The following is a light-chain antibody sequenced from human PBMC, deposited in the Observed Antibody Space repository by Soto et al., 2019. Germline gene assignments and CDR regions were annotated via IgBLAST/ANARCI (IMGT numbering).Light chain of an antibody. CDR3: QQYDSPPWT. CDR2: WAS. Sequence: DSVLTPSPDSLAVSLGERATINCTSSKSVLYSSNDKNYLAWYQQKPGQPPKPLIYWASTRESGVPDRFSGSGSGTDFTLTISSLQAEDLAVYYCQQYDSPPWTFGQGTKVDIK. V-gene: IGKV4-1*01. J-gene: IGKJ1*01. CDR1: KSVLYSSNDKNY.